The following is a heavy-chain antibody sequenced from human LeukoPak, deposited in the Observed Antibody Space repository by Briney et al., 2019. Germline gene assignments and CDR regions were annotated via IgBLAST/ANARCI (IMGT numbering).Heavy chain of an antibody. CDR3: ARLPSV. CDR2: IYYSGST. Sequence: PSETLFLTCTVSGGSISSYYWSWIRQPPGKGLEWIGYIYYSGSTNYNPSLKSRVTISVDTSKNQFSLKLSSVTAADTAVYYCARLPSVWGQGTMVTVSS. V-gene: IGHV4-59*08. J-gene: IGHJ3*01. CDR1: GGSISSYY.